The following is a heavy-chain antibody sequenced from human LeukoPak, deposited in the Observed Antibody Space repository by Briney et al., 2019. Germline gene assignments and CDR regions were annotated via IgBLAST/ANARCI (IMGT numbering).Heavy chain of an antibody. CDR1: GGSMSGYY. V-gene: IGHV4-59*01. CDR2: IYYSGST. Sequence: SETLSLTCTVSGGSMSGYYWSWIRQPPGKGLEWIGYIYYSGSTNYNPSLKSRVTISLDTSKNQFSLKLSSVTAADTALYYCAREELAAAGVWFGPWGQGTLVTVSS. CDR3: AREELAAAGVWFGP. J-gene: IGHJ5*02. D-gene: IGHD6-13*01.